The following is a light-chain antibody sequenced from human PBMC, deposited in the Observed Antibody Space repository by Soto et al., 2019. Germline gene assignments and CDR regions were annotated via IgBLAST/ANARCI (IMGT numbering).Light chain of an antibody. V-gene: IGKV3D-15*01. Sequence: EIVMTQSPATLSVSPGERATLSCRASQSVSNNLARYQQKPGQAPRLLIYLASTRATGIPARFSGSGSGTEFTLTITSLQSEDFAVYYCQQYNNWPPTTFGQGTRLEIK. CDR1: QSVSNN. CDR3: QQYNNWPPTT. J-gene: IGKJ5*01. CDR2: LAS.